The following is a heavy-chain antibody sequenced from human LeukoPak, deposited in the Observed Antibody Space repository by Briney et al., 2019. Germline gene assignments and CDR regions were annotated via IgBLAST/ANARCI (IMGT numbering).Heavy chain of an antibody. D-gene: IGHD1-7*01. V-gene: IGHV3-33*01. CDR3: ARGPNYYFDY. J-gene: IGHJ4*02. CDR1: GFTFSSYG. CDR2: IWYDGSNK. Sequence: GGSLRLSCAASGFTFSSYGMHWVRQAPGKGLEWAAVIWYDGSNKYYADSVKGRFTISRDNSKNTLYLQMNSLRAEDTAVYYCARGPNYYFDYWGQGTLVTVSS.